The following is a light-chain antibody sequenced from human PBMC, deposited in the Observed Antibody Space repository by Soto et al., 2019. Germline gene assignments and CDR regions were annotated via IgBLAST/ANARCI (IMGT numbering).Light chain of an antibody. CDR3: QHYNSYSEA. Sequence: EIVITQSPAILSVSPGERATLSCRASQSVSSNLAWYQQKPGQTPRLLIYGASTRATGIPARFSGSGSGTELTLTISSLQPDDFATYYCQHYNSYSEAFGQGTKVDIK. CDR1: QSVSSN. CDR2: GAS. V-gene: IGKV3-15*01. J-gene: IGKJ1*01.